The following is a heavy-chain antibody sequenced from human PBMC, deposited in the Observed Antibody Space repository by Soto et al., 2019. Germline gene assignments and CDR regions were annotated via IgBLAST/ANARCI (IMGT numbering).Heavy chain of an antibody. J-gene: IGHJ4*02. V-gene: IGHV3-23*01. CDR1: GFTFSSYA. D-gene: IGHD3-9*01. CDR3: ALNYDILTGYFDY. CDR2: ISGSGGST. Sequence: GGSLRLSCAASGFTFSSYAMSWVRQAPGKGLEWVSAISGSGGSTYYADSVKGRFTISRDNSKNTLYLQMNSLRAEDTAVYYCALNYDILTGYFDYWGQGTLVTVSS.